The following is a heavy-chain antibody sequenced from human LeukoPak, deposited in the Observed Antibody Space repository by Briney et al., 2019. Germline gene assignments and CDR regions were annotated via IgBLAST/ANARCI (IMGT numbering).Heavy chain of an antibody. D-gene: IGHD3-22*01. CDR1: GGSMSSYY. Sequence: SETLSLTCTVSGGSMSSYYWIWIRQPPGRGLEWIGYIYYSGSTYSNPSLKSRVTISVDTSKNQFSLKLSSVTAADTAVYYCARGDSSGYYYKFDYWGQGTLVTVSS. CDR3: ARGDSSGYYYKFDY. CDR2: IYYSGST. J-gene: IGHJ4*02. V-gene: IGHV4-59*01.